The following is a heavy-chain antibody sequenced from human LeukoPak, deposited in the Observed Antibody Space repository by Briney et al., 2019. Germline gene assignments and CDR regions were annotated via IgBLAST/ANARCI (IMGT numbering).Heavy chain of an antibody. V-gene: IGHV1-2*02. D-gene: IGHD3-10*01. CDR1: GYTFTGYH. CDR3: ARDYYGSGSHYAHYYGMDV. CDR2: INPNSGGT. J-gene: IGHJ6*02. Sequence: GASVKVSCKASGYTFTGYHMHWVRQAPGQGLEWMGWINPNSGGTKYAQKFQGRVTMTRDTSISTAYMELSRLGSDDTAVYYCARDYYGSGSHYAHYYGMDVWGQGTTVTVSS.